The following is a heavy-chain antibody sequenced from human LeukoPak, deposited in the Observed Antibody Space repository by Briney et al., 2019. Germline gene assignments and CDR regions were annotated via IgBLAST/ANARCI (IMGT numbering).Heavy chain of an antibody. D-gene: IGHD3-10*01. CDR2: IYYSGST. Sequence: PSETLCLTCTVSGGSISSYYWSWIRQPPGKGLEWIGYIYYSGSTNYNPSLKSRVTISVDTSKNQFSLKLSSVTAADTAVYYCARTPLWFGREDAFDIWGQGTMVTVSS. V-gene: IGHV4-59*01. J-gene: IGHJ3*02. CDR1: GGSISSYY. CDR3: ARTPLWFGREDAFDI.